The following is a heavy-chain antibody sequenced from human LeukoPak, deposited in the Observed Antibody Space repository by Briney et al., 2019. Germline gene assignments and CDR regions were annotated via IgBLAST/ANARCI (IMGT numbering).Heavy chain of an antibody. J-gene: IGHJ4*02. CDR3: ARCRYSSGWYRSYFDY. CDR1: GGSISSSSYY. V-gene: IGHV4-39*01. CDR2: IYYSGST. Sequence: PSETLSLTCTVSGGSISSSSYYWGWIRQPPGKGLEWIGSIYYSGSTYYNPSLKSRVTISVDTSKNQFSLKLSSVTAADTAVYYCARCRYSSGWYRSYFDYWGQGTLVTVSS. D-gene: IGHD6-19*01.